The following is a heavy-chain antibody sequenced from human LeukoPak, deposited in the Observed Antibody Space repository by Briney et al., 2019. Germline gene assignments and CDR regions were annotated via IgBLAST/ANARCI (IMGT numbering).Heavy chain of an antibody. D-gene: IGHD7-27*01. J-gene: IGHJ4*02. CDR3: ARLGSAGPRRYFDY. CDR2: IYYSGST. Sequence: SETLSLTCTVSGGSISSSIYYWDWIRQPPGKGPEWIGSIYYSGSTYYNPSLKSRVTISVDTSKNHFSLKLSSVTAADTAVYYCARLGSAGPRRYFDYWGQGTLVTVSS. CDR1: GGSISSSIYY. V-gene: IGHV4-39*02.